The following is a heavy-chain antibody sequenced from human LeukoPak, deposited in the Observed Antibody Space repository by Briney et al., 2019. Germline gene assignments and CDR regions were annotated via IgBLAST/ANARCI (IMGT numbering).Heavy chain of an antibody. CDR1: GGSISSGGYY. CDR2: IYYSGST. D-gene: IGHD2-2*01. CDR3: ARHNAPRRVGFDF. Sequence: SETLSLTCTVCGGSISSGGYYWSWIRQHPGKGLEWIGYIYYSGSTYYNPSLKSRVTISVDTSKNQFSLKFSSVTAADTALYWCARHNAPRRVGFDFWGQGILVTVSS. V-gene: IGHV4-31*03. J-gene: IGHJ4*02.